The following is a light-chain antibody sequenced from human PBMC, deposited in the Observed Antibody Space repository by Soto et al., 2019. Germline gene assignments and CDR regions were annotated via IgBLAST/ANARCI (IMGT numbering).Light chain of an antibody. J-gene: IGKJ1*01. CDR1: QSVSSN. CDR2: GAS. Sequence: EVVMTQSPVTLSVSPGERATLSCRASQSVSSNLAWYQQKPGQAPRLLIYGASTRATGIPARFSGSGSGTEFTLTISSLQSEDFAVYYCQQYNTWTFGQGTKVDI. CDR3: QQYNTWT. V-gene: IGKV3-15*01.